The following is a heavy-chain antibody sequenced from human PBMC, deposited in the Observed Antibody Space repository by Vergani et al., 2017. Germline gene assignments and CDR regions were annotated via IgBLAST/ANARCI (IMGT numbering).Heavy chain of an antibody. Sequence: QLQLQESGPGLVKPSETLSLTCTVSGGSISSSSYYWGWIRQPPGKGLEWIGSIYYSGSTYYNPSLKSRVTISVDTSKNQFSLKLSSVTAADTAVYYCARASIAAAGGDFDYWGHGTLVTVSS. V-gene: IGHV4-39*01. D-gene: IGHD6-13*01. J-gene: IGHJ4*01. CDR2: IYYSGST. CDR3: ARASIAAAGGDFDY. CDR1: GGSISSSSYY.